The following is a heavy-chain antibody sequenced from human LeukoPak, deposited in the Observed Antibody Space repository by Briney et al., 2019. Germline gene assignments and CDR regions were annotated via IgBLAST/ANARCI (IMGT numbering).Heavy chain of an antibody. CDR3: ARPRINYYDSSGYYY. J-gene: IGHJ4*02. CDR1: GYTFTSYG. CDR2: ICAYNGNT. D-gene: IGHD3-22*01. Sequence: ASVKVSCKASGYTFTSYGISWVRQAPGQGLEWMGWICAYNGNTNYAQKLQGRVTMTTDTSTSIAYMELRSLRSDDTAVYYCARPRINYYDSSGYYYWGQGTLVTVSS. V-gene: IGHV1-18*01.